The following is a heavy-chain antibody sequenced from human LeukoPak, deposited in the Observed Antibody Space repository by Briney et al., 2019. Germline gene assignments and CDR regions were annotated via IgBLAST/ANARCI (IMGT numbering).Heavy chain of an antibody. Sequence: GESLKISCKGSGFIFNTYWISWVRQMPGKGLEWMGIVDPTDSDVDYSPSFQGHVAISSDTSTSTVYLQWSSLKASDTAVYYCARRARYHSSFPLDFWGQGTQVIVSS. V-gene: IGHV5-10-1*01. CDR2: VDPTDSDV. D-gene: IGHD6-13*01. CDR3: ARRARYHSSFPLDF. CDR1: GFIFNTYW. J-gene: IGHJ4*02.